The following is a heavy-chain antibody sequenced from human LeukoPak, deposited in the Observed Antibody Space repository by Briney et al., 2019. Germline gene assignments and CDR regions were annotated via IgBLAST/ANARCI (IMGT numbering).Heavy chain of an antibody. Sequence: ASVTVSFTSSGYTSRTYGISWMRQAPGQGLEWVGWISSHNGNTNYAQKFHGRLTMTTDTSTSTAYMELRSLRSDDTGVYYCARDVPGSIGTTARFDPWGQGTLVTVSS. CDR3: ARDVPGSIGTTARFDP. V-gene: IGHV1-18*01. CDR1: GYTSRTYG. J-gene: IGHJ5*02. D-gene: IGHD1-1*01. CDR2: ISSHNGNT.